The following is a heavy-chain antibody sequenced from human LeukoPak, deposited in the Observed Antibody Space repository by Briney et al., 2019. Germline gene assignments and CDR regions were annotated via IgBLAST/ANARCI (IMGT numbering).Heavy chain of an antibody. V-gene: IGHV3-53*01. CDR3: ASGSGSYRTPYYYRDV. CDR2: IYSGVST. J-gene: IGHJ6*03. D-gene: IGHD3-10*01. Sequence: GGCLRLSCVDSGFTVSSNYMSGVRPAPGKGVEWVSLIYSGVSTYYADPVKGRFTISTDNSKHTLYLQMNSLRAEDTAVYYCASGSGSYRTPYYYRDVWGTGTTVTVSS. CDR1: GFTVSSNY.